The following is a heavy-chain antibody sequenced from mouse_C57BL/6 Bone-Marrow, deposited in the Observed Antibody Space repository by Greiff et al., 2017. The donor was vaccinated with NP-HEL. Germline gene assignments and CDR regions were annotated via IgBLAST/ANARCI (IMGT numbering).Heavy chain of an antibody. Sequence: EVQLVESGGGLVKPGGSLKLSCAASGFTFSSYAMSWVRQTPEKRLEWVGTISDGGGYTYYTDNVKGRFTISGDNATNTPYLQMSQLKSEDTAMYYCARDRGYNGSSVGGAWFADWGQGTLVTVSA. J-gene: IGHJ3*01. D-gene: IGHD1-1*01. V-gene: IGHV5-4*01. CDR2: ISDGGGYT. CDR1: GFTFSSYA. CDR3: ARDRGYNGSSVGGAWFAD.